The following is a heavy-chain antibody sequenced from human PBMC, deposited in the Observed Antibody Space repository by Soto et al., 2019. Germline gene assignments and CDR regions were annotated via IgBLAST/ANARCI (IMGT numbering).Heavy chain of an antibody. CDR3: ATISLGAFDI. J-gene: IGHJ3*02. V-gene: IGHV3-48*02. CDR2: ISTISSTI. D-gene: IGHD7-27*01. CDR1: GFTFSTYS. Sequence: VGSLRLSCAASGFTFSTYSLNWVRQAPGKGLEWVSYISTISSTIYYADSVKGRFTISRDNDKNFLYLQMNSLRDEDTAMYYCATISLGAFDIWGQGTMVTVSS.